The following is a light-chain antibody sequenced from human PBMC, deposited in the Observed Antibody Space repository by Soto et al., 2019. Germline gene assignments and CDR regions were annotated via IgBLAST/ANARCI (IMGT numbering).Light chain of an antibody. V-gene: IGLV1-51*02. Sequence: QSVLTQPPSVSAAPGQKVTISCSGSSSNIGNNYVSWYQQLPGTAPKLLIYENNKRPSGIPDRFSGSKSGTSATLGITGLQTGDEADHYCGTWDSSLSLYVFGTGTKVTVL. CDR1: SSNIGNNY. J-gene: IGLJ1*01. CDR2: ENN. CDR3: GTWDSSLSLYV.